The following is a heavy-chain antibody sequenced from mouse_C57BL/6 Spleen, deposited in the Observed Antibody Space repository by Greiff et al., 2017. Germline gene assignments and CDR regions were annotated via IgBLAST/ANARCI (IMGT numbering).Heavy chain of an antibody. CDR1: GYTFTSYD. Sequence: VQLQQSGPELVKPGASVKLSCKASGYTFTSYDINWVKQRPGQGLEWIGWIYPRDGSTKYNEKFKGKATLTVDTSSSTAYMELHSLTSEDSAVYFCAYYYGSSYWWYFDVWGTGTTVTVSS. CDR3: AYYYGSSYWWYFDV. D-gene: IGHD1-1*01. J-gene: IGHJ1*03. CDR2: IYPRDGST. V-gene: IGHV1-85*01.